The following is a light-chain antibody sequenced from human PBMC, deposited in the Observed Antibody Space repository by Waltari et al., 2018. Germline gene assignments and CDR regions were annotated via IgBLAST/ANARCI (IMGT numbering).Light chain of an antibody. CDR3: QQRITWPIT. V-gene: IGKV3-11*01. CDR2: DTS. CDR1: QSVSSY. J-gene: IGKJ5*01. Sequence: EIVLTQSPGTLSLSPGERATLSCRASQSVSSYLAWYHQKPGQAPRLLIYDTSNRATGIPARFSGSGSGTDFTLTISSLEPEDFAVYHCQQRITWPITFGQGTRLEIK.